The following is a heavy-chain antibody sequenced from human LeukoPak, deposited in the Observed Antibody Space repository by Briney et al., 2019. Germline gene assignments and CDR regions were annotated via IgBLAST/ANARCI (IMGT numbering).Heavy chain of an antibody. J-gene: IGHJ4*02. CDR2: INGDGSSP. CDR3: TTLGGQWLTNDDY. D-gene: IGHD6-19*01. V-gene: IGHV3-74*01. CDR1: GFIFSSYW. Sequence: PGGSLRLSCAASGFIFSSYWMHWVRQAPGKGLVWVSRINGDGSSPIYADSVKGRFTISRDNAKNTLYLQMNSLKTEDTAVYYCTTLGGQWLTNDDYWGQGTLVTVSS.